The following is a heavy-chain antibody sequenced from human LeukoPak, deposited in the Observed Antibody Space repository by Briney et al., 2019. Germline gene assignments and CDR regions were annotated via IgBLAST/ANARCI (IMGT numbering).Heavy chain of an antibody. J-gene: IGHJ4*02. Sequence: SVKVSYRASGYTFTISAMQWVRQARGQRLEWIGWIVVGSGNTNYAQKFQERVTITRDMSTSTAYMELSSLRSEDTAVYYCAVFSSGRNYYFDYWGQGTLVTVSS. V-gene: IGHV1-58*02. CDR2: IVVGSGNT. CDR3: AVFSSGRNYYFDY. D-gene: IGHD6-19*01. CDR1: GYTFTISA.